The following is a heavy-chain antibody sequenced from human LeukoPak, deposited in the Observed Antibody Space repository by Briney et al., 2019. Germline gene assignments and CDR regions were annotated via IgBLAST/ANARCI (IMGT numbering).Heavy chain of an antibody. V-gene: IGHV3-74*01. Sequence: GGSLRLSCAASGSYWMHWVRQAPGKGLVWVSHIDSGGSWTSYADSVKGRFTISKDNAKNTVYLRMNNLRAEDTAVYYCVSFYETYWGRGTLVTVSS. D-gene: IGHD2/OR15-2a*01. CDR1: GSYW. J-gene: IGHJ4*02. CDR3: VSFYETY. CDR2: IDSGGSWT.